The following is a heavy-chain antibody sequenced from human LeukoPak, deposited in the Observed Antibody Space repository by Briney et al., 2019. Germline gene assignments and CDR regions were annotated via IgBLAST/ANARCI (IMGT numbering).Heavy chain of an antibody. Sequence: GGSLRLSCAASGFTFSSYEMNWVRQAPGKGLEWVSYISSSGSTIYYADSVKGRFTISRDNAKNSLYLQMNSLRAEDTAVYYCARGQSGYASLDYWGQGTLVTVSS. CDR3: ARGQSGYASLDY. CDR1: GFTFSSYE. D-gene: IGHD5-12*01. V-gene: IGHV3-48*03. J-gene: IGHJ4*02. CDR2: ISSSGSTI.